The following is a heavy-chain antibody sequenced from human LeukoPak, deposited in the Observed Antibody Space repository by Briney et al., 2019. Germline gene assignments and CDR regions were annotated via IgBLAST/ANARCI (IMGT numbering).Heavy chain of an antibody. J-gene: IGHJ3*02. V-gene: IGHV3-7*01. CDR2: IDQDGSER. CDR1: GFTFSSYW. CDR3: ARVRQDSSGYHALDI. Sequence: GGSLRLSCTASGFTFSSYWMNWVRQAPGKGLEWVANIDQDGSERSYVDSVKGRFSISRGNAHNSLYLQMNSLRVEDTAVYYCARVRQDSSGYHALDIWGQGTLVTVSS. D-gene: IGHD3-22*01.